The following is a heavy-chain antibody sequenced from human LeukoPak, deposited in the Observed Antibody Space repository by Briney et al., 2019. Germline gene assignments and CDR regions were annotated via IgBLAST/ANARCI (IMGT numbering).Heavy chain of an antibody. CDR3: ATSSTVGLNWLFDL. CDR2: INPNSGGT. Sequence: ASVKVSCTASGYTFTAYYVHWVRQAPGQGLEWMGCINPNSGGTNYAQRFQGRVTMTRDTSISTAYMELTRLTSDDTAVYSCATSSTVGLNWLFDLWGRGTLVTVSS. V-gene: IGHV1-2*02. CDR1: GYTFTAYY. J-gene: IGHJ2*01. D-gene: IGHD4/OR15-4a*01.